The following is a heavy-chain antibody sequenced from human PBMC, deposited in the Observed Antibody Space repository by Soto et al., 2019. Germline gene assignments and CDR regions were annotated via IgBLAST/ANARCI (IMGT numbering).Heavy chain of an antibody. CDR3: AKDSNKYSSSLRGRYFDF. CDR2: ISGGGSNT. D-gene: IGHD4-4*01. Sequence: EVQLLESGGGLVQRGGSLRLSCAASGFPFSSYVMSWVRQAPGKGLDWVSGISGGGSNTFYADYVKGRFTISTDNAKNTLVLQMNSLGAEDTAVYYCAKDSNKYSSSLRGRYFDFWGQGIGVTFSS. J-gene: IGHJ4*02. CDR1: GFPFSSYV. V-gene: IGHV3-23*01.